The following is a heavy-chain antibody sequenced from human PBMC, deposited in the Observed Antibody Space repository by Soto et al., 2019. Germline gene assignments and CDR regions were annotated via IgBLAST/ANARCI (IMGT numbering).Heavy chain of an antibody. CDR3: AHKGGRGAGMDV. Sequence: HITLKESGPTLVKPTQTLTLTCTFSGFSVSTSGVGVAWIRQSPGKALEWLALIYWDNDKRYSPFLQSRVTITKDTSKNQVVLTMTNMDPVDTATYYCAHKGGRGAGMDVWGQGTTVTVSS. CDR1: GFSVSTSGVG. V-gene: IGHV2-5*02. J-gene: IGHJ6*02. CDR2: IYWDNDK. D-gene: IGHD2-15*01.